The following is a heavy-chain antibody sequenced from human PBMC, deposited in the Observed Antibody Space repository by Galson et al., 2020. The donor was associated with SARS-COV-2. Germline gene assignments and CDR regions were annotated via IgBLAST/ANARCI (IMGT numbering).Heavy chain of an antibody. Sequence: LSLTCAASGFTFNNFAMHWVRQAPGKGLEWVAVISYEGSIKHYADSVKGRFTISRDNSKNTLYLQMNSLRAEDTAVYYCARDSQGWFLDYWGQGTLVTVSS. CDR2: ISYEGSIK. CDR3: ARDSQGWFLDY. V-gene: IGHV3-30*04. CDR1: GFTFNNFA. D-gene: IGHD3-10*01. J-gene: IGHJ4*02.